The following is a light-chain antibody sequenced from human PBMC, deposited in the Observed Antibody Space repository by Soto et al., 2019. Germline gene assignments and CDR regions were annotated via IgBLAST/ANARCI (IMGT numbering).Light chain of an antibody. J-gene: IGKJ1*01. CDR3: QHSGRA. CDR2: GAS. Sequence: IAKTQPAGTDCRCPWAPDTLSCRASQSVSGYLDWFPQKPGQPPSLLTHGASSRATGMPDRFSGSGSGTDFTLTISSLEPEDSAVYYCQHSGRAFGQGTKVDIK. V-gene: IGKV3-20*01. CDR1: QSVSGY.